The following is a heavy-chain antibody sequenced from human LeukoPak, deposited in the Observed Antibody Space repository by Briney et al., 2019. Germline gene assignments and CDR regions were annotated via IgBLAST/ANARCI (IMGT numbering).Heavy chain of an antibody. CDR3: ARDRNSAYQLLEPDGAFDI. V-gene: IGHV1-69*13. D-gene: IGHD2-2*01. CDR1: GGTFSSYA. J-gene: IGHJ3*02. Sequence: SVKVSCKASGGTFSSYAISWVRQAPGQGLEWMGGIIPIFGTANYAQKFQGRVTITADESTSTAYMELSSLRSEDTAVYYCARDRNSAYQLLEPDGAFDIWGQGTMVTVSS. CDR2: IIPIFGTA.